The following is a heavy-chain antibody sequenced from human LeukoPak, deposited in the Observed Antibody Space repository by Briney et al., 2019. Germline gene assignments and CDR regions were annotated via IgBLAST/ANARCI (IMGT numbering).Heavy chain of an antibody. CDR3: ARVPRKDTLDYYYMDV. Sequence: SETLSLTCTVSGGSISSYYWSWIRQPAGKGLEWIGRIHTSGSTNYNPSLKSRVTMSVDTSKNQFSLKLSSVTAADTAVYYCARVPRKDTLDYYYMDVWGKGTTVTVSS. J-gene: IGHJ6*03. CDR1: GGSISSYY. V-gene: IGHV4-4*07. D-gene: IGHD1-14*01. CDR2: IHTSGST.